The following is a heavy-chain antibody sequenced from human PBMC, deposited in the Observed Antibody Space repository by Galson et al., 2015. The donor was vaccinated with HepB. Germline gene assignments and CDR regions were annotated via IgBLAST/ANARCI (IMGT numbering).Heavy chain of an antibody. CDR2: ISGTSDYI. Sequence: SLRLSCAASGFNFNNYNMNWVRQAPGRGLEWVSSISGTSDYIYYSDSVKGRFTISRDNAKNSLYLQMNSLRAADTAVYYCARDPPLGTPFDYWGQGTLVSVSS. CDR3: ARDPPLGTPFDY. D-gene: IGHD7-27*01. J-gene: IGHJ4*02. V-gene: IGHV3-21*01. CDR1: GFNFNNYN.